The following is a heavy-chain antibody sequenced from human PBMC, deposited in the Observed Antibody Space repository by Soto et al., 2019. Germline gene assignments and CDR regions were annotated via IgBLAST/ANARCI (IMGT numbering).Heavy chain of an antibody. V-gene: IGHV3-30-3*01. J-gene: IGHJ6*02. CDR3: AREYLDYGPDV. Sequence: LRLSCAASGFSFGRYAMRWVRQAPGKGLEWVASIPYDGGNRKYADSVKGRFTISRDNAKDMLYLHMSSLGPDDTSVYYCAREYLDYGPDVWGQGTSVTVSS. CDR1: GFSFGRYA. CDR2: IPYDGGNR.